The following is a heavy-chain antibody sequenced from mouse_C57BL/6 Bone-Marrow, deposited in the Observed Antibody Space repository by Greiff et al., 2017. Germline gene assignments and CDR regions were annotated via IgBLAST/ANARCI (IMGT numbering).Heavy chain of an antibody. D-gene: IGHD1-1*01. V-gene: IGHV1-81*01. CDR3: ARKVYYYGSSYHNVDY. CDR2: IYPRSGNT. Sequence: VQLQQSGAELARPGASVKLSCTASGYTFTSYGISWVKQRTGQGLEWIGEIYPRSGNTYYTEKFKGKATMTADTSSSTAYMELRSLTSEDSAVYFCARKVYYYGSSYHNVDYGGQGTTLTVSS. J-gene: IGHJ2*01. CDR1: GYTFTSYG.